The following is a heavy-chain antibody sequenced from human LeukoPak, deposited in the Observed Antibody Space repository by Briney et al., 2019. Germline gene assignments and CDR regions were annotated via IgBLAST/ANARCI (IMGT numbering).Heavy chain of an antibody. CDR1: GFTFNSYA. V-gene: IGHV3-23*01. Sequence: GGSLRLSCAASGFTFNSYAMSWVRQAPGMGLEWVSAITDSGDSTYYADSVKGRFTISRDNSKNTLYLQMNSLRAEDTAVYYCARDRNYYGSGSFDYWGQGTLVTVSS. CDR3: ARDRNYYGSGSFDY. CDR2: ITDSGDST. J-gene: IGHJ4*02. D-gene: IGHD3-10*01.